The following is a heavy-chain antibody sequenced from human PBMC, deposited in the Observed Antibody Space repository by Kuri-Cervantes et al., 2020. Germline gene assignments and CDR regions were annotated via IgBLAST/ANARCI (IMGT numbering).Heavy chain of an antibody. J-gene: IGHJ5*02. V-gene: IGHV1-8*02. CDR2: MNPNSGNT. CDR1: GYTFSNYG. CDR3: ATTSGRRSYNWFDP. D-gene: IGHD3-10*01. Sequence: ASVKVSCKASGYTFSNYGMRWVRQAPGQGLEWMGWMNPNSGNTGYAQKFQGRVTMTRNTSISTAYMELSSLRSEDTAVYYCATTSGRRSYNWFDPWGQGTLVTVSS.